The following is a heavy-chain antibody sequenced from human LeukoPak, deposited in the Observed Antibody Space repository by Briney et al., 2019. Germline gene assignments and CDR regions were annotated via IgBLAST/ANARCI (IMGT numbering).Heavy chain of an antibody. D-gene: IGHD6-19*01. CDR2: INPNSGGT. CDR3: AREVHSSGWLTDY. J-gene: IGHJ4*02. V-gene: IGHV1-2*02. Sequence: GRSLRLSCAASGFTFSSYAMHWVRQAPGQGLEWMGWINPNSGGTNYAQKFQGRVTMTRDTSISTAYMELSRLRSEDTAVYYCAREVHSSGWLTDYWGQGTLVTVSS. CDR1: GFTFSSYA.